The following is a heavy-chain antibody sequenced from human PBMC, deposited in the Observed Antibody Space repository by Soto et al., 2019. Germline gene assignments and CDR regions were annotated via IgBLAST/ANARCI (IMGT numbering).Heavy chain of an antibody. V-gene: IGHV1-69*06. J-gene: IGHJ6*02. D-gene: IGHD4-4*01. CDR2: IIPIFGTA. CDR1: GGTFSSYA. Sequence: SVKVSCKASGGTFSSYAISWVRQAPGQGLEWMGGIIPIFGTANYAQKFQGRVTITADKSTSTAYMELSSLRSEDTAVYYCARDMYSNYEHYYYYGMDVWGQGTTVTVS. CDR3: ARDMYSNYEHYYYYGMDV.